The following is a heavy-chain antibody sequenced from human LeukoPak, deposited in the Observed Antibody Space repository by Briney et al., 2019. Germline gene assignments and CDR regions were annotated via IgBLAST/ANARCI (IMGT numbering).Heavy chain of an antibody. CDR3: ARGARRRWLRQNWFDP. V-gene: IGHV4-34*01. D-gene: IGHD5-24*01. CDR2: INHSGST. CDR1: GGSFSGYY. Sequence: SETLSLTCAVYGGSFSGYYWSWIRQPPGKGLEWIGEINHSGSTNYNPSLKSRVTISVDTSKNQFSLKLSSVTAADTAVYYCARGARRRWLRQNWFDPWGQGTLVTVSS. J-gene: IGHJ5*02.